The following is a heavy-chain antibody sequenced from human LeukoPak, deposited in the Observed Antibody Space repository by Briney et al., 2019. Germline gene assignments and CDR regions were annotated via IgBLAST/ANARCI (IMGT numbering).Heavy chain of an antibody. CDR1: GFTFSTYW. CDR2: MNPDGGQK. CDR3: ARDDGFSCYSY. V-gene: IGHV3-7*01. J-gene: IGHJ4*02. Sequence: GGSLRLSCAASGFTFSTYWMTWVRQAPGKGLEWVANMNPDGGQKYYVDSVKGRFTISRDNAKNSLYLQMNSLTAEDTAVYYCARDDGFSCYSYWGQGTLVTVSS. D-gene: IGHD3/OR15-3a*01.